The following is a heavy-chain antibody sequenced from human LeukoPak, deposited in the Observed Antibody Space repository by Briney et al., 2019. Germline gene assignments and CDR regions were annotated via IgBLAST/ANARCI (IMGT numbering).Heavy chain of an antibody. CDR1: GFTFSSYW. D-gene: IGHD2-15*01. CDR3: AAMGGCSGGSCYP. CDR2: IKQDGSEK. Sequence: GGSLRLSCAASGFTFSSYWMSWVRQAPGKGLEWVANIKQDGSEKYYVDSVKGRFTISRDNAKNSLYLQMNSLRAEDTAVYYCAAMGGCSGGSCYPWGQGTLVTVSS. V-gene: IGHV3-7*01. J-gene: IGHJ5*02.